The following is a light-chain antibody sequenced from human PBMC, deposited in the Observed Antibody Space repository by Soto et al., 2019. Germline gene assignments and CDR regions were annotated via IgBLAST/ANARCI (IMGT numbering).Light chain of an antibody. CDR3: CSYAGSYPYV. CDR2: DVT. V-gene: IGLV2-11*01. CDR1: RSDVGGYNY. Sequence: QSALPQPRSVSGSAGQSVTISCTGTRSDVGGYNYVSWYQQHPGKAPKLMIYDVTKRPSGVPYRFSGSKSGNTASLTISGLQGEDEADYFCCSYAGSYPYVFGTGTKLTAL. J-gene: IGLJ1*01.